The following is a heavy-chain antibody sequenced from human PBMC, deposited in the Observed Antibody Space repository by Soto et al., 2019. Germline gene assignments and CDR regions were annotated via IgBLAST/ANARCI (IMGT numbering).Heavy chain of an antibody. CDR2: FYYTGIT. CDR3: ARGLNNGWYRAFDL. Sequence: SETLSLTCTVSGGSISNYYWSWIRQPPGKGLEWIGYFYYTGITNYNPSLKSRVTISIDTSNTQFSLRLTSVTAADTAVYYCARGLNNGWYRAFDLWGPGTLVTVSS. J-gene: IGHJ3*01. D-gene: IGHD6-19*01. V-gene: IGHV4-59*12. CDR1: GGSISNYY.